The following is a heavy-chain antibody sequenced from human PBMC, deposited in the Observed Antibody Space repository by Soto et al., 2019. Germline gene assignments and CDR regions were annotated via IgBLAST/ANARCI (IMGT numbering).Heavy chain of an antibody. CDR2: ISPIFDET. CDR3: ARGLGGRMDD. J-gene: IGHJ6*02. D-gene: IGHD3-16*01. V-gene: IGHV1-69*08. CDR1: GTIFTSYP. Sequence: QVQLVQSGAEVKKPGPSLRSSCRASGTIFTSYPFAWVGRPLGPGLEGMGRISPIFDETNHAQKFQGRVTITADKSTNAANMELNSLRLEDTALYYCARGLGGRMDDWGQGTTVTVSS.